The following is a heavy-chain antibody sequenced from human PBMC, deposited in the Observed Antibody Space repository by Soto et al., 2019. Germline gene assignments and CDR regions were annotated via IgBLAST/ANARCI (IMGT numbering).Heavy chain of an antibody. Sequence: SETLSLTCAVSAGSISSTNWWTWVRQSPGKGLEWIGEIYHSGTTNYNPSLTSRVTLSVDKSNNQFSLKLTSVTAADTAVYYCARTSYSDSSGYYGMDVWGQGTTVTVS. CDR1: AGSISSTNW. CDR3: ARTSYSDSSGYYGMDV. J-gene: IGHJ6*02. CDR2: IYHSGTT. D-gene: IGHD3-22*01. V-gene: IGHV4-4*02.